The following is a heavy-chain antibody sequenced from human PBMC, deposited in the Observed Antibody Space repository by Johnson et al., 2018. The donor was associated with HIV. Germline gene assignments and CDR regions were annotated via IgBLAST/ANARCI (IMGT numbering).Heavy chain of an antibody. D-gene: IGHD2-15*01. Sequence: EVQLLESGGGLIQPGGSLRLSCAASGFTVSDNYMTWVRQAPGKGLEWVSVIYSGGRTYYADFVQGRFTISRDNSKNTVYLLMNSLRGEDTAVYYCARILLGYCRAWGQGTMVTVSS. CDR3: ARILLGYCRA. CDR1: GFTVSDNY. CDR2: IYSGGRT. V-gene: IGHV3-53*01. J-gene: IGHJ3*01.